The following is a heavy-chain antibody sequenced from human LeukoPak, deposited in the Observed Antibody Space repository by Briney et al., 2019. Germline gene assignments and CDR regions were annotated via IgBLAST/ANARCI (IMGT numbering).Heavy chain of an antibody. Sequence: PGGSLRLSCAASGFTFSSYWMHWVRHAPGKGLVWVSRINSDGSSTSYADSVKGRFTISRDNAKNTLYLQMNSLRAEDTAVYYCAREVGATLFDYWGQGTLITVSS. CDR2: INSDGSST. D-gene: IGHD1-26*01. CDR1: GFTFSSYW. V-gene: IGHV3-74*01. CDR3: AREVGATLFDY. J-gene: IGHJ4*02.